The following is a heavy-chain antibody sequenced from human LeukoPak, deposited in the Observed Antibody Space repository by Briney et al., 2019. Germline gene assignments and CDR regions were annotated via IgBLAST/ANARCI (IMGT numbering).Heavy chain of an antibody. Sequence: SETLSLTCTVSGGPISSYYWSWIRQPPGKGLEWIGYIYYSGSTNYNPSLKSRVTISVDTSKNQFSLKLSSVTAADTAVYYCARGLDSGWYSTLFDYWGQGTLVTVSS. CDR3: ARGLDSGWYSTLFDY. D-gene: IGHD6-19*01. CDR1: GGPISSYY. CDR2: IYYSGST. V-gene: IGHV4-59*01. J-gene: IGHJ4*02.